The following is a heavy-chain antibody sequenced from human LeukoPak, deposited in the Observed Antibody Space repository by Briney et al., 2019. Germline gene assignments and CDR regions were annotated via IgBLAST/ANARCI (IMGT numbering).Heavy chain of an antibody. CDR3: ARVLGSGHAFDI. CDR1: GFTVSSKY. D-gene: IGHD2-15*01. V-gene: IGHV3-74*03. Sequence: PGGSLRLSCAASGFTVSSKYMSWVRQAPGKGLVWVSRMNSDGSSIKYADSVKGRFTISRDNAKNTLYLQMNSLRAEDTAVYYCARVLGSGHAFDIWGQGTMVTVSS. J-gene: IGHJ3*02. CDR2: MNSDGSSI.